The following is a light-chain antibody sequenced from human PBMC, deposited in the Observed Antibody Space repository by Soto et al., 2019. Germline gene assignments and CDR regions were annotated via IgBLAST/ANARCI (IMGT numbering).Light chain of an antibody. J-gene: IGKJ2*01. CDR3: QQYNTYS. Sequence: DIQMTQSPSTLSASVGDRVTITCRASQSISVWLAWYQQKAGKAPNLLIYKASRLESGVPSRFSGSGSETEFTLTISGLQPGDSATYYCQQYNTYSFGQGTHLEIK. CDR2: KAS. V-gene: IGKV1-5*03. CDR1: QSISVW.